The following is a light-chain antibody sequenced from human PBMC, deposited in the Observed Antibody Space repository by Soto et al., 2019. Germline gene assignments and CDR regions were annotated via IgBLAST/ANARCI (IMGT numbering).Light chain of an antibody. CDR1: QLTSRY. CDR3: QQYSTSPIS. CDR2: GAS. V-gene: IGKV3-20*01. Sequence: DIVLTQSPDTLSLSPGERATLSCRASQLTSRYLSWYQQRPGQAPRLLIYGASSRATGIPDRFSGSGSGTDFTLTISRLEPEDFAVYYCQQYSTSPISFGQGTRLEIK. J-gene: IGKJ5*01.